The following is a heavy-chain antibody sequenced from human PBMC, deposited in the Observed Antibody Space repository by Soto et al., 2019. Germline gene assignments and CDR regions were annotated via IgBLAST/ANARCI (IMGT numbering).Heavy chain of an antibody. V-gene: IGHV3-73*01. J-gene: IGHJ6*02. D-gene: IGHD3-10*01. CDR1: ELNFSGSA. Sequence: PGGSLRLSCAASELNFSGSAIHWVRQAPGKGLEWVGRIRSRANNYATSSCESVRGRFTFFRDDSKNMAFLQMNTLKTEDTAIYYCARGQQAAIGDYYYHGLDVWGQGTSVTVSS. CDR2: IRSRANNYAT. CDR3: ARGQQAAIGDYYYHGLDV.